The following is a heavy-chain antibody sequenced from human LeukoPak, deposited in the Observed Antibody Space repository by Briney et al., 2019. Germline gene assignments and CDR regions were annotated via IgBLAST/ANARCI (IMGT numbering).Heavy chain of an antibody. D-gene: IGHD6-13*01. Sequence: GGSLRLSCAASGFTFSSSAMNWVRQAPGKGLEWVSFISTSSSYIHNADSVKGRFTISRDNAENSLYLQMNSLRAEDTAVYYCARAAIAAARIYYYMDVWGKGTTVTVSS. CDR1: GFTFSSSA. CDR2: ISTSSSYI. J-gene: IGHJ6*03. CDR3: ARAAIAAARIYYYMDV. V-gene: IGHV3-21*01.